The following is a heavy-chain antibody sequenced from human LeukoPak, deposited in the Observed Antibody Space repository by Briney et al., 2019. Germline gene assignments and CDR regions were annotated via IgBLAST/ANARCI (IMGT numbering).Heavy chain of an antibody. Sequence: MPSETLSLTCTVSGDSISSSFFYWGWIRQPPGKGLEWIGNIYFTGNTYYNPSLKSRVTISVDTSKNQISLKLSSVTAADTALYYCARLEYSSSWYFDYWGQGTLVTVSS. CDR1: GDSISSSFFY. CDR2: IYFTGNT. V-gene: IGHV4-39*01. J-gene: IGHJ4*02. CDR3: ARLEYSSSWYFDY. D-gene: IGHD6-13*01.